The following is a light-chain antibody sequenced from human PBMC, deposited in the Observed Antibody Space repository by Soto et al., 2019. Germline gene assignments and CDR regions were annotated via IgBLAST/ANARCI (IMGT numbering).Light chain of an antibody. J-gene: IGLJ2*01. Sequence: QSVLTQPPSVYGAPGQRVTISCTGSSSNIGAGYDVHWYQQLPGTAPKLLIYGNSNRPSGVPDRFSGSKSGTSASLAITGLQAEDEADYYCQSYDSSLNGVIFGGGTQLTVL. CDR3: QSYDSSLNGVI. V-gene: IGLV1-40*01. CDR1: SSNIGAGYD. CDR2: GNS.